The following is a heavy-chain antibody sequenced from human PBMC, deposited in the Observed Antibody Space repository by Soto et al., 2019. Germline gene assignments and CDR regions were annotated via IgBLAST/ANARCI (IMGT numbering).Heavy chain of an antibody. CDR3: ARDTPFGGSYYYYYCGMDV. CDR2: ISAYNGNT. J-gene: IGHJ6*02. D-gene: IGHD1-26*01. V-gene: IGHV1-18*01. Sequence: GASVKVSCKASGYTFTSYGISWVRQAPGQGLEWMGWISAYNGNTNYAQKLQGRVTMTTDTSTSTAYMELRSLRSDDTAVYYCARDTPFGGSYYYYYCGMDVWGQGTTVTVSS. CDR1: GYTFTSYG.